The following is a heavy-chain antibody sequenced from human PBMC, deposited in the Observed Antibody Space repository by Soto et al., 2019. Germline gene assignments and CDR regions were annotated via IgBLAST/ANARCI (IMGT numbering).Heavy chain of an antibody. CDR2: IIPILGIA. D-gene: IGHD6-19*01. CDR1: GGTFSSYT. V-gene: IGHV1-69*02. CDR3: ASAAIAVAGTPFDY. Sequence: QVQLVQSGAEVKKPRSSVKVSCKASGGTFSSYTISWVRQAPGQGLEWMGRIIPILGIANYAQKFQGRVTITADKSTSTAYMELSSLRSEDTAVYYCASAAIAVAGTPFDYWGQGTLVTVSS. J-gene: IGHJ4*02.